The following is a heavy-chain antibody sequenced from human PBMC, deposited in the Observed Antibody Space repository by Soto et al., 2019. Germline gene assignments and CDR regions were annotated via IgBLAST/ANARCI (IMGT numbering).Heavy chain of an antibody. Sequence: QVQLQESGPGLVKPSGTLSLTCAVSGGSISSNNWWSWVRQTPGKGLEWIGEIYQSGKANYNPSLKSRVTILVDASKNQFSLKLTSVTAADTAFYYCASGYTQTSLARFIFDLWGRGTLVTVSS. CDR3: ASGYTQTSLARFIFDL. CDR2: IYQSGKA. CDR1: GGSISSNNW. V-gene: IGHV4-4*02. D-gene: IGHD6-13*01. J-gene: IGHJ2*01.